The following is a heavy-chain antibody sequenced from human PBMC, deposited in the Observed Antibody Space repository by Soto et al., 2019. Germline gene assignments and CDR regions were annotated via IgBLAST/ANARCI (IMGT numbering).Heavy chain of an antibody. J-gene: IGHJ4*02. CDR1: GYIFTNYY. CDR3: ARDLAAAAY. D-gene: IGHD6-13*01. CDR2: INPLPTSGST. V-gene: IGHV1-46*01. Sequence: QVQLVQSGAEVKKPGASVKVSCKASGYIFTNYYIHWMRQAPGQGLEWMAIINPLPTSGSTNYAQKFQDRVTVTRDTSTSTVYLELSSLRSDDTAVYYCARDLAAAAYWGQGTLVTVSS.